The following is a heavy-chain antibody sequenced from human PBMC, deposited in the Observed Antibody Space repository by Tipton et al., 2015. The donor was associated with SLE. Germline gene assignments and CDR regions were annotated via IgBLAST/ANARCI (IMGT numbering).Heavy chain of an antibody. CDR3: ARDLTGLGFDY. Sequence: TLSLTCTVSGGSISSYYWSWIRQPPGKGLEWIGYIYYSGSTNYNPSLKSRVTISVDTSKNQFSLKLSSVTAADTAVYYCARDLTGLGFDYWGQGTLVTVSS. D-gene: IGHD1-20*01. CDR2: IYYSGST. CDR1: GGSISSYY. V-gene: IGHV4-59*12. J-gene: IGHJ4*02.